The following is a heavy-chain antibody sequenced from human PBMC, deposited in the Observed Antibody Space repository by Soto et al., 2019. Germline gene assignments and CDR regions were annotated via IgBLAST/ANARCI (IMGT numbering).Heavy chain of an antibody. CDR3: ARGYCSSTSCYPNWFDP. CDR2: IDPSDSYT. CDR1: GYSFTSYW. J-gene: IGHJ5*02. V-gene: IGHV5-10-1*01. Sequence: PGESLKISCNGSGYSFTSYWISWVRQMPGKGLEWMGRIDPSDSYTNYSPSFQGHVTISADKSISTAYLQWSSLKASDTAMYYCARGYCSSTSCYPNWFDPWGQGTLVTVSS. D-gene: IGHD2-2*01.